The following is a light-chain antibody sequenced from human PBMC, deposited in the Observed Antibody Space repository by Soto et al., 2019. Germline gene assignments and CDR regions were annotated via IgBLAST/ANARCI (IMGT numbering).Light chain of an antibody. CDR1: SSNIGSNT. J-gene: IGLJ1*01. CDR2: SNN. V-gene: IGLV1-44*01. CDR3: AAWDDSLNGYV. Sequence: QSVLTQPPSASGTPGQSVTISCSGSSSNIGSNTVNWYQQLPGTAPKLLIYSNNQRPSGVPDRFSGSKSGTSASLAISGLQSEDEADYYCAAWDDSLNGYVFGTGTQVTVL.